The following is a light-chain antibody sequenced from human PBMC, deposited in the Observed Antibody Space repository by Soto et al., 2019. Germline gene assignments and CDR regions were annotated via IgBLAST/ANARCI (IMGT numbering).Light chain of an antibody. CDR2: DVS. CDR1: SSDVGAYNY. J-gene: IGLJ1*01. CDR3: SSYASSSTYV. Sequence: QSALTQPASVSGSPGQSITISCTGTSSDVGAYNYVSWYQQHPAKVPKLMIYDVSNRPSGVSDRFSGSKSGNTASLTISGLQAEDEADYYCSSYASSSTYVFGTGTKVTV. V-gene: IGLV2-14*01.